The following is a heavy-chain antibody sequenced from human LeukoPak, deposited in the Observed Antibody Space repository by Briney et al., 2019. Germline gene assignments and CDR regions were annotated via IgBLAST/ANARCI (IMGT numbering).Heavy chain of an antibody. V-gene: IGHV4-34*01. J-gene: IGHJ4*02. CDR2: INHSGST. D-gene: IGHD1-26*01. Sequence: PSETLSLTCAASGWSFSGYYWSWIRQPPGKGLEWIGAINHSGSTNYNPSLKSRVTISVDTSKNQFSLKLSSVTAADTAVYYCARGLLQLALGLWYYFDYWGQGTLVTVSS. CDR1: GWSFSGYY. CDR3: ARGLLQLALGLWYYFDY.